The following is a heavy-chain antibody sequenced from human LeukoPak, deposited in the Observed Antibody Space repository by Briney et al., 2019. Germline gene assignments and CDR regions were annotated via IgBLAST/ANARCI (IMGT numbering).Heavy chain of an antibody. V-gene: IGHV4-34*01. CDR2: INHSGST. Sequence: SETLSLTCAVHGGSFSGYYWSWIRQPPGKGLEWIGEINHSGSTNYNPSLKSRVTISVDTSKNQFSLKLSSVTAADTAVYYCARTRVRGVYPDYFDYWGQGTLVTVSS. D-gene: IGHD3-10*01. CDR3: ARTRVRGVYPDYFDY. CDR1: GGSFSGYY. J-gene: IGHJ4*02.